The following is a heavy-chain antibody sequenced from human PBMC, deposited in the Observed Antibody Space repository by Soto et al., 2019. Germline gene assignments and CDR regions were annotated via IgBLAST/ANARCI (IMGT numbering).Heavy chain of an antibody. J-gene: IGHJ4*02. CDR3: ASNYDILTGYDY. Sequence: PGGSLRLSCAASGFTFSSYSMNWVRQAPGKGLEWVSSISSSSSYIYYADSVKGRFTISRDNAKNSLYLQMNSLRAEDTAVYYCASNYDILTGYDYWGQGTLVTVSS. D-gene: IGHD3-9*01. CDR1: GFTFSSYS. CDR2: ISSSSSYI. V-gene: IGHV3-21*01.